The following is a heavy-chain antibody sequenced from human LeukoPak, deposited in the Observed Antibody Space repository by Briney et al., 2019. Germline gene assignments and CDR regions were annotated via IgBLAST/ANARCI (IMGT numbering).Heavy chain of an antibody. CDR3: AKDRLVEDFWSGYDAFDI. J-gene: IGHJ3*02. Sequence: GGSLRLSCAASGFTFSSYGMHRVRQAPGKGLEWVAVISYDGSNKYYADSVKGRFTISRDNSKNTLYLQMNSLRAEDTAVYYCAKDRLVEDFWSGYDAFDIWGQGTMVTVSS. CDR2: ISYDGSNK. D-gene: IGHD3-3*01. CDR1: GFTFSSYG. V-gene: IGHV3-30*18.